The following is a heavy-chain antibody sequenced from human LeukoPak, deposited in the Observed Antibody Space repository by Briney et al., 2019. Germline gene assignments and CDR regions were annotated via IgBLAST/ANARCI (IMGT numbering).Heavy chain of an antibody. CDR3: ARGPRGQRFDY. CDR1: GYTFNTYY. J-gene: IGHJ4*02. Sequence: APVKVSCKASGYTFNTYYIHWVRQAPGQGLEWMGLINPGGGDTTYAQNLQGRVTMTRDTSTSTVYMELSNLISDDSAVYYCARGPRGQRFDYWGQGTLVTVSS. V-gene: IGHV1-46*02. D-gene: IGHD1-1*01. CDR2: INPGGGDT.